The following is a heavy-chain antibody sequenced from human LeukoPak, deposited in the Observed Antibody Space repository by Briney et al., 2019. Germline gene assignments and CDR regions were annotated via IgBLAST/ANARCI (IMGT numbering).Heavy chain of an antibody. Sequence: GGSLRLSCAASGFIFSSYEMNWVRQAPGKGLEWVSYISSSGSTIYYVDSVKGRFTISRDNSKNTLYLQMNSLRAEDTAVYYCARMGHYYDSSGSDYWGQGTLVTVSS. J-gene: IGHJ4*02. CDR2: ISSSGSTI. CDR1: GFIFSSYE. CDR3: ARMGHYYDSSGSDY. V-gene: IGHV3-48*03. D-gene: IGHD3-22*01.